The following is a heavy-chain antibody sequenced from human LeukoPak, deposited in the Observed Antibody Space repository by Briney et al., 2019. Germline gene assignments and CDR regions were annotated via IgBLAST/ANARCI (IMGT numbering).Heavy chain of an antibody. D-gene: IGHD6-19*01. CDR2: ISGSGGST. J-gene: IGHJ4*02. V-gene: IGHV3-23*01. CDR1: GFTFGDYS. Sequence: GGSLRPSCTASGFTFGDYSMSWVRQAPGKGLEWVSAISGSGGSTYYADSVKGRFTISRDNSKNTLYLQMNSLRAEDTAVYYCAKLGIAVAVDYWGQGTLVTVFS. CDR3: AKLGIAVAVDY.